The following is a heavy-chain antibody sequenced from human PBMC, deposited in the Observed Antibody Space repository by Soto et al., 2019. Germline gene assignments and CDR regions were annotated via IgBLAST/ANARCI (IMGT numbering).Heavy chain of an antibody. J-gene: IGHJ4*02. V-gene: IGHV3-30-3*01. CDR1: GFTFSSYA. CDR2: ISYDGSNK. Sequence: PGGSLRLSCGAAGFTFSSYAMHWVRQAPGKGLEWVAVISYDGSNKYYADSVKGRFTISRDNSKNTLYLQMNSLRAEDTAVYYCARDHRRGQWLFYFDYWGQGTLVTVSS. CDR3: ARDHRRGQWLFYFDY. D-gene: IGHD6-19*01.